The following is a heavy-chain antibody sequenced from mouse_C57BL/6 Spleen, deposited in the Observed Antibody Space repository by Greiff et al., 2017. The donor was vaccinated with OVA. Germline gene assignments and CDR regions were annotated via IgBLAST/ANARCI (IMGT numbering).Heavy chain of an antibody. D-gene: IGHD1-3*01. V-gene: IGHV5-4*01. CDR2: ISDGGSYT. Sequence: EVQVVESGGGLVKPGGSLKLSCAASGFTFSSYAMSWVRQTPEKRLEWVATISDGGSYTYYPDNVKGRFTISRDNAKNNLYLQMSHLKSEDTAMYYCARLYDYYAMDYWGQGTSVTVSS. CDR1: GFTFSSYA. J-gene: IGHJ4*01. CDR3: ARLYDYYAMDY.